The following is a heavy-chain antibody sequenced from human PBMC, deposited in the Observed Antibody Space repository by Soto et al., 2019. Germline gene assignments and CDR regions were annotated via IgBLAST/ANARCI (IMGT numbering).Heavy chain of an antibody. CDR3: ARAPYYYDSSGYYWSAFDI. J-gene: IGHJ3*02. Sequence: GPPVKVSCKASGGTFSSYAISWVRQAPGQGLEWMGGIIPIFGTANYAQKFQGRVTITADESTSTAYMELSSLRSEDTAVYYCARAPYYYDSSGYYWSAFDIWGQGTMVTVSS. V-gene: IGHV1-69*13. CDR1: GGTFSSYA. D-gene: IGHD3-22*01. CDR2: IIPIFGTA.